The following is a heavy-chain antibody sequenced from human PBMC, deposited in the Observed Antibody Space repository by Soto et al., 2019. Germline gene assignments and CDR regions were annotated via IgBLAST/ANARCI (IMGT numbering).Heavy chain of an antibody. D-gene: IGHD5-18*01. CDR3: AKGDTSMVEGEESFDV. CDR1: GFIFTNYA. CDR2: ISGSCFST. J-gene: IGHJ3*01. V-gene: IGHV3-23*01. Sequence: EMQLLESGGDLVQPGGSLRLSCVGSGFIFTNYAMSWVRQAPGKELEWVSSISGSCFSTYYADSVKGRLTISRDNSRDTMYLQINSLRADDTAVYYCAKGDTSMVEGEESFDVWGQGTMVTVSS.